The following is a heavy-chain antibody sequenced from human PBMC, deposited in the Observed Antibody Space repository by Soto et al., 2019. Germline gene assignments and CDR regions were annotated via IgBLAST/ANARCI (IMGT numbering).Heavy chain of an antibody. D-gene: IGHD5-18*01. Sequence: DVQLVESGGGLVQPGGSLKLSCATSGFSFSGTAMHWVRQASGKGLEWVGRIRTKPNNYATTYAASVTGRFTISRDDSKNTVYLQMNSLKTEDTAVYYCTRPEDTYGYPEACDSLGQGALVTVSS. CDR1: GFSFSGTA. V-gene: IGHV3-73*02. J-gene: IGHJ4*02. CDR3: TRPEDTYGYPEACDS. CDR2: IRTKPNNYAT.